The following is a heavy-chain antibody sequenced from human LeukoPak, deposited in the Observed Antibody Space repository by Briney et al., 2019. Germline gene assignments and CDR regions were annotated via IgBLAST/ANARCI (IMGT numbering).Heavy chain of an antibody. D-gene: IGHD6-19*01. J-gene: IGHJ4*02. V-gene: IGHV4-39*01. CDR2: IYYNGIT. CDR1: GGLITSTIHY. CDR3: ARQPTVKRGAVASNFDY. Sequence: SETLSLTCSVSGGLITSTIHYWAWIRQPPGQGLGWIASIYYNGITYHNASLESRVTMSVDTSRNQFSLRLSSVSAADTSVYYCARQPTVKRGAVASNFDYWGQGTLVTVSS.